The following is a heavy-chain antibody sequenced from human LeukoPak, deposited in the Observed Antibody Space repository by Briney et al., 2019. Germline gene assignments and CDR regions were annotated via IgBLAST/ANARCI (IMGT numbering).Heavy chain of an antibody. V-gene: IGHV4-4*02. CDR1: GGSISSSNW. CDR3: ARHPYSGYDFDY. Sequence: SGTLSLTCAVSGGSISSSNWWSWVRQPPGKGLEWIGEINHSGSTNYNPSLKSRVTISVDTSKNQFSLKVSSVTAADTAVYYCARHPYSGYDFDYWGQGTLVTVSS. J-gene: IGHJ4*02. D-gene: IGHD5-12*01. CDR2: INHSGST.